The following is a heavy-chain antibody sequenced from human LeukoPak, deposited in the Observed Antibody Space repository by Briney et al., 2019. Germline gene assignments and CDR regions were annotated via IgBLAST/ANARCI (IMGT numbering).Heavy chain of an antibody. D-gene: IGHD6-19*01. Sequence: AGGSLRLSCAASGFTFSSYAMSWVRQAPGKGLEWVSGISGSGDTTHYADSVKGRFTISRDNSKNTVYLQMNSLRAEDTAVYYCAKGIAVAGNSQYFDYWGQGTLVIVSS. CDR1: GFTFSSYA. CDR3: AKGIAVAGNSQYFDY. J-gene: IGHJ4*02. CDR2: ISGSGDTT. V-gene: IGHV3-23*01.